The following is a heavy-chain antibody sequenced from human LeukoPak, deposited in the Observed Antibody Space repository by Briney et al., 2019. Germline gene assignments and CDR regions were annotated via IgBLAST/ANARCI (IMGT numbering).Heavy chain of an antibody. CDR3: AKARSTWYGTSDF. CDR2: VGGSGGNT. D-gene: IGHD6-13*01. CDR1: GFTFSSYS. J-gene: IGHJ4*02. V-gene: IGHV3-23*01. Sequence: GGSLRLSCAASGFTFSSYSMNWVRQAPGKGLEWVSAVGGSGGNTYYADSVKGRFTISRDNSKNTLYLQMNSLRPEDTAVYYCAKARSTWYGTSDFWGQGTLVTISS.